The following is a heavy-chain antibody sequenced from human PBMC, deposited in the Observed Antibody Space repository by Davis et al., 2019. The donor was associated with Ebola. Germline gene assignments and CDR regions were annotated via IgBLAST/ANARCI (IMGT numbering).Heavy chain of an antibody. CDR3: AKDRRYYYGSGSYVPAPYYYYGMDV. J-gene: IGHJ6*02. Sequence: GESLKISCAASGFTFSSYGMHWVRQAPGKGLEWVAVISYDGSNKYYADSVKGRFTISRDNSKNTLYLQMNSLRAEDTAVYYCAKDRRYYYGSGSYVPAPYYYYGMDVWGQGTTVTVSS. D-gene: IGHD3-10*01. V-gene: IGHV3-30*18. CDR2: ISYDGSNK. CDR1: GFTFSSYG.